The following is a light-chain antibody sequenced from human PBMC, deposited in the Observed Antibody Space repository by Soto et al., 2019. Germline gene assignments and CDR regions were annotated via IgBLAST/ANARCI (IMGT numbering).Light chain of an antibody. CDR3: SSYTSSSTYV. Sequence: VLTQPASVSGSPGQSITISCTGTSSDVGYYNYVSWYQQHPGKAPKLMIYGVSNRPSGVSNRFSGSKSGNTASLTISGLQAEDEADYHCSSYTSSSTYVFGSGTKVTVL. CDR2: GVS. J-gene: IGLJ1*01. CDR1: SSDVGYYNY. V-gene: IGLV2-14*01.